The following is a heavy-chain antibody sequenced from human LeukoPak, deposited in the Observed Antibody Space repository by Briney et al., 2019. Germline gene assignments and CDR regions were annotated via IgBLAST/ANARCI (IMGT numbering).Heavy chain of an antibody. V-gene: IGHV4-59*12. CDR2: IYYTGTT. J-gene: IGHJ6*04. Sequence: SETLSLTCTVSGGSITTYYWSWIRQPPGKRLEWMGYIYYTGTTNYNPSFKSRVTISVDTSKNQFSLRVNSVTDADTAVYYCARLHYSKDGISRPSMDVWGRGTTVIVSP. CDR3: ARLHYSKDGISRPSMDV. D-gene: IGHD4-11*01. CDR1: GGSITTYY.